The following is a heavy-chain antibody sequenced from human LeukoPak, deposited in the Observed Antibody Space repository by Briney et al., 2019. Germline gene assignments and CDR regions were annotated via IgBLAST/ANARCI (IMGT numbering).Heavy chain of an antibody. CDR2: IIPILGIA. CDR3: ASGSLLNYYDRITGLAHVPEPHAFDI. V-gene: IGHV1-69*04. CDR1: GGTFSSYA. D-gene: IGHD3-22*01. J-gene: IGHJ3*02. Sequence: GASVKVSCKASGGTFSSYAISWVRQAPGQGLEWMGRIIPILGIANYAQKFQGRVTITADKSTSTAYMELSSLRSEDTAVYYCASGSLLNYYDRITGLAHVPEPHAFDIWGQGTMVTVSS.